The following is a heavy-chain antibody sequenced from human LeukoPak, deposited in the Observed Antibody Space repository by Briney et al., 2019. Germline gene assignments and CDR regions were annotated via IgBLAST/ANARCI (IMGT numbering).Heavy chain of an antibody. CDR2: IYYSGST. Sequence: PSETLSLTCTVSGGSISSSSYYWGWIRQPPGKGLEWIGSIYYSGSTYYNPSLKSRVTISVDTSKNQFSLKLSSVTAADTAVYYCARHRLTTATTGRDNWFDPWGQGTLVTVSS. CDR3: ARHRLTTATTGRDNWFDP. D-gene: IGHD4-17*01. CDR1: GGSISSSSYY. V-gene: IGHV4-39*01. J-gene: IGHJ5*02.